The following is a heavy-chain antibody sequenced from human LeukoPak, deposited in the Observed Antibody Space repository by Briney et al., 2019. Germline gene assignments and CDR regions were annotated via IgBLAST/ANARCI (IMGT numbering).Heavy chain of an antibody. D-gene: IGHD5-24*01. V-gene: IGHV5-51*01. Sequence: PGESLKISCKGSGHSFTDYWIAWVRQMPGKGLEWLGIIYPGDSDTRYSPSFQGHVTISADKSISTAYLHWSSLKASDTAMYYCARHESNGYIASAFDYWGQGTLVTVSS. CDR1: GHSFTDYW. J-gene: IGHJ4*02. CDR2: IYPGDSDT. CDR3: ARHESNGYIASAFDY.